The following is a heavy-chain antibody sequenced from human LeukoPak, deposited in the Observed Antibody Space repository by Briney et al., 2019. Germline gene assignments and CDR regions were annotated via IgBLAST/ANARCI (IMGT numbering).Heavy chain of an antibody. CDR3: ARDQYSGHWYYALDI. D-gene: IGHD6-19*01. J-gene: IGHJ3*02. V-gene: IGHV3-48*02. CDR2: ITSSISVI. Sequence: PGGSETLLCAASGFTFSSYSLNWVRQAPGKGLEWVSYITSSISVIYYADSVKGRFTISRDNAKNSLYLQMNSLRDEDTAVYYCARDQYSGHWYYALDIWGQGTTVTVSS. CDR1: GFTFSSYS.